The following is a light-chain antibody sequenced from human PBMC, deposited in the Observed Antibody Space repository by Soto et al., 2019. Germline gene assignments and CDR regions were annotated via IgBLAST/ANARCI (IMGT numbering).Light chain of an antibody. V-gene: IGLV2-14*01. CDR1: SSDVGGYNY. CDR3: SSYTSSSTPYV. Sequence: QSALTQPASVSGSPGQSITISCTGTSSDVGGYNYVSWYQQNPGKAPKLMIYEVSNRPSGVSNRFSGSKSGNTASLTISGLQADDEADYYCSSYTSSSTPYVFGTGTKLTAL. J-gene: IGLJ1*01. CDR2: EVS.